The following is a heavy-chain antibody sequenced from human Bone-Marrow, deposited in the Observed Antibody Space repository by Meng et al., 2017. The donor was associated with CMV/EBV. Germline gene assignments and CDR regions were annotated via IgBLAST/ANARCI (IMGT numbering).Heavy chain of an antibody. D-gene: IGHD6-13*01. V-gene: IGHV3-7*01. CDR3: ARDKRDSSWASPAYYYYYGMDV. CDR1: GFTFSSYW. J-gene: IGHJ6*02. CDR2: IKQDGSEK. Sequence: GESLKISCAASGFTFSSYWMSWVRQAPGKGLEWVANIKQDGSEKYYVDSVKGRFTISRDNAKNSLYLQMNSLRAEDTAVYYCARDKRDSSWASPAYYYYYGMDVWGQGTTVTVSS.